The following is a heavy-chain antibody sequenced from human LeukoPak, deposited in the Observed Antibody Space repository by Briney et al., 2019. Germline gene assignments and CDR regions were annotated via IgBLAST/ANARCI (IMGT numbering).Heavy chain of an antibody. CDR2: ISAYNGNT. D-gene: IGHD3-22*01. CDR1: GYTFTSYG. Sequence: GASVKVSCKASGYTFTSYGISWVRQAPGQGLEWMGWISAYNGNTNCAQKLQGRVTMTTDTSTSTAYMELRSLRSDDTAVYYCARSGYYYDSSGYSPFAEYFQHWGQGTLVTVSS. V-gene: IGHV1-18*01. CDR3: ARSGYYYDSSGYSPFAEYFQH. J-gene: IGHJ1*01.